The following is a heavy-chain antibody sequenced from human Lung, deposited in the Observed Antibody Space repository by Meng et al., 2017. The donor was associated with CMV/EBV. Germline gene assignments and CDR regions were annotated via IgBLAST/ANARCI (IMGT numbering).Heavy chain of an antibody. Sequence: GGSLRLXCAGSGFTISNAKISWVRQAPGKGLEWVARIKPTTEHETIDYAAPVEGRFTISRDDSRNTVYLQMNSLKSEDTAVYFCTTVNWNYYDYWGQGKLVNGSS. CDR3: TTVNWNYYDY. D-gene: IGHD1-1*01. V-gene: IGHV3-15*01. CDR1: GFTISNAK. CDR2: IKPTTEHETI. J-gene: IGHJ4*02.